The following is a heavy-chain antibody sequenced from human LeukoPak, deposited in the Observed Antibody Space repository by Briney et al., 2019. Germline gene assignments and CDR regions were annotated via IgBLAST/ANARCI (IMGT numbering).Heavy chain of an antibody. CDR1: GFTFSSYW. J-gene: IGHJ3*02. V-gene: IGHV3-7*01. CDR3: ARQWFGVAPSRNDAFDI. Sequence: PGGSLRLSCAASGFTFSSYWMSWVRQAPGKGLEWVANMKQDGSEKYYVDSVKGRFTISRDNAKNSLYLQMNSLRAEDTAMYYCARQWFGVAPSRNDAFDIWGQGTMVTVSS. D-gene: IGHD3-10*01. CDR2: MKQDGSEK.